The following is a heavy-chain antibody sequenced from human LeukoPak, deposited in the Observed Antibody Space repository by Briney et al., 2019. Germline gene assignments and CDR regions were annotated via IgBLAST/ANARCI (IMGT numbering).Heavy chain of an antibody. CDR3: AKDRVAVAGYWYFDL. J-gene: IGHJ2*01. V-gene: IGHV3-23*01. CDR1: GFTFSSYA. D-gene: IGHD6-19*01. Sequence: GGSLRLSCAASGFTFSSYAMSWVRQAPGKGLEWVSAISGSGGSTYYADSVKGRFTISRDNSKNTLYLQTNSLRAEDTAVYYCAKDRVAVAGYWYFDLWGRGTLVTVSS. CDR2: ISGSGGST.